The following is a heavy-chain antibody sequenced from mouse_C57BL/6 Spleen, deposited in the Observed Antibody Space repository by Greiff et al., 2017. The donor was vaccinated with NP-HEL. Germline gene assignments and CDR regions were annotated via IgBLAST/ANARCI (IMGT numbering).Heavy chain of an antibody. CDR2: ISDGDSYT. D-gene: IGHD2-4*01. CDR1: GFTFSSYA. J-gene: IGHJ2*01. CDR3: AKGGLRRYFDY. V-gene: IGHV5-4*03. Sequence: DVMLVESGGGLVKPGGSLKLSCAASGFTFSSYAMSWVRQTPEKRLEWVATISDGDSYTYYPDNVKGRFTISRDNAKNNLYLQMSHLKSEDTAMYYCAKGGLRRYFDYWGQGTTLTVSS.